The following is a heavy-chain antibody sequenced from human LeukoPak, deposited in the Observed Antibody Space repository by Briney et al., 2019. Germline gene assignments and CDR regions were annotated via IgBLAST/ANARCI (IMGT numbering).Heavy chain of an antibody. CDR3: ARGGGPYAFDP. V-gene: IGHV3-21*04. CDR2: ISYTGTYI. D-gene: IGHD2-2*01. Sequence: PGGSLRLSCAASAFSLNAYNMNWVRQAPGKGLEWVSSISYTGTYIYYADSVKGRFTISRDNAQNSLYLQMNSLRAEDTAIYYCARGGGPYAFDPWGQGTLVTVSS. J-gene: IGHJ5*02. CDR1: AFSLNAYN.